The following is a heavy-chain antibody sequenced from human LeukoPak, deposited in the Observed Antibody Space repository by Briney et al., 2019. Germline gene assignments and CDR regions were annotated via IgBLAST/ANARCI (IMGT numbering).Heavy chain of an antibody. V-gene: IGHV4-34*01. CDR3: ARDRDQSSGSYWEYNWFDP. J-gene: IGHJ5*02. CDR1: GGSFSGYY. D-gene: IGHD1-26*01. Sequence: SETLSLTCAVYGGSFSGYYWSWIRQPPGKGLEWIGEINHSGSTNYNPSLKSRVTISVDTSKNQLSLKLSSVTAADTAVYYCARDRDQSSGSYWEYNWFDPWGQGTLVTVSS. CDR2: INHSGST.